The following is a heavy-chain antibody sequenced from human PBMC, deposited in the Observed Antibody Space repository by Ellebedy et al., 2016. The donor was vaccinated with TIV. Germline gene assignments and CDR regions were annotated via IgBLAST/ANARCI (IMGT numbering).Heavy chain of an antibody. Sequence: SETLSLTCTVSGGSISSYYWGWIRQPPGKGLEWIGFIHYSGSANNNPSLQSRVTISVDTTKNQVFLNVNYVTAADTAVYYCARTTWGTGDAIDIWGQGTMVTVSS. CDR3: ARTTWGTGDAIDI. D-gene: IGHD3-16*01. CDR2: IHYSGSA. J-gene: IGHJ3*02. V-gene: IGHV4-59*01. CDR1: GGSISSYY.